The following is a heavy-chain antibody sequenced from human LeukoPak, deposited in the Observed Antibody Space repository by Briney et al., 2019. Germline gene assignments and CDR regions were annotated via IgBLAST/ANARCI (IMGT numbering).Heavy chain of an antibody. V-gene: IGHV1-46*01. J-gene: IGHJ4*02. D-gene: IGHD1-7*01. CDR1: GYTFTSYY. CDR2: INPSGGST. CDR3: ARAPSPNYYFDY. Sequence: ASVTVSCKASGYTFTSYYMHWVRQAPGQGLEWMGIINPSGGSTSYAQKFQGRVTMTRDTSTSTVYMELSSLRSEDTAVYYCARAPSPNYYFDYWGQGTLVTVSS.